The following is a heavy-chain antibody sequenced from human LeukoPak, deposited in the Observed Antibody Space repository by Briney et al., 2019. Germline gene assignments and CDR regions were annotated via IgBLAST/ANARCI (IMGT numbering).Heavy chain of an antibody. Sequence: GRSLRLSCAVSGFTVSSNYMSWVRHAPGKGMEWVSVIYSCGSTYYADAVKGRFTISRDNSKNTLYPQMNSLRAEDTAVYYCARELITFGGVIVLDYWGQETLVTVSS. CDR1: GFTVSSNY. CDR2: IYSCGST. V-gene: IGHV3-66*01. J-gene: IGHJ4*02. CDR3: ARELITFGGVIVLDY. D-gene: IGHD3-16*02.